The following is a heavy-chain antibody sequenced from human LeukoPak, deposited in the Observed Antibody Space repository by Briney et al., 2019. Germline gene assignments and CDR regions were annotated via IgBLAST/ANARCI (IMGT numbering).Heavy chain of an antibody. D-gene: IGHD1-26*01. Sequence: GGSLRLSCAASGFTFSSYAMSWVRQAPGKGLDWVSGISGSGGTTYYADSVKGRFTISRDNSKNTLYLQMNSLRAEDTAIFYCAKRIVGAPYAFDIWGQGTMVTVSS. CDR1: GFTFSSYA. V-gene: IGHV3-23*01. CDR2: ISGSGGTT. J-gene: IGHJ3*02. CDR3: AKRIVGAPYAFDI.